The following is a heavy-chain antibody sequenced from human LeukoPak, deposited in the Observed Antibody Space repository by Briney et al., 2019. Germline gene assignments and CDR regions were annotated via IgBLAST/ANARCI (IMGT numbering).Heavy chain of an antibody. CDR2: IYYSGST. V-gene: IGHV4-39*01. Sequence: SETLSLTCAVSGDSVGTSHYYWAWIRQPPGTGLEWIGSIYYSGSTYYNPSLKSRVTISVDTSKNQFSLKLSSVTAADTAVYYCARQGGPHNWFDPWGQGTLVTVSS. CDR3: ARQGGPHNWFDP. CDR1: GDSVGTSHYY. J-gene: IGHJ5*02.